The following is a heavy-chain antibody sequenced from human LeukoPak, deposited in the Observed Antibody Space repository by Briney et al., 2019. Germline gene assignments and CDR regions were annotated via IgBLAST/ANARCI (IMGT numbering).Heavy chain of an antibody. V-gene: IGHV3-9*01. D-gene: IGHD3-10*01. CDR2: ISWNSGSI. CDR3: ARVTMVRGIDY. Sequence: GRSLRLSCAASGFTFDDYAMHWVRQAPGKGLEWVSGISWNSGSIGYADAVKGRSTISRDNAKNSLYLQMNSLRAEDTAVYYCARVTMVRGIDYWGQGTLVTVSS. CDR1: GFTFDDYA. J-gene: IGHJ4*02.